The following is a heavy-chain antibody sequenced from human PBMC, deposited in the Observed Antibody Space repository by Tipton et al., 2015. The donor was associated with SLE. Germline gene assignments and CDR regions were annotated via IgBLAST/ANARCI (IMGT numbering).Heavy chain of an antibody. J-gene: IGHJ4*02. Sequence: LRLSCTVSGGSISSGSYYWSWIRQPAGKRLEWIGRISASGSTTYNPSLRSRVTISVDTSKNQFSLKLSSVAAADTAGYFCTRDEPAPPQVWGQGTLVTVSS. CDR3: TRDEPAPPQV. CDR2: ISASGST. V-gene: IGHV4-61*02. CDR1: GGSISSGSYY.